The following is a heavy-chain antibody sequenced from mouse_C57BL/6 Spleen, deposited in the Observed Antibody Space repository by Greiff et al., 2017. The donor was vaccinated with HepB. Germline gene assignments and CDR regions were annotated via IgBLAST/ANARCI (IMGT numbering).Heavy chain of an antibody. CDR3: ARRGSSGYENWYFDV. J-gene: IGHJ1*03. CDR1: GYTFPSYW. D-gene: IGHD3-2*02. Sequence: VQLQQPGAELVKPGASVKLSCKASGYTFPSYWMQWVKQRPGQGLEWIGEIDPSDSYTNYNQKFKGKATLTVDTSSSTAYMQLSSLTSEDSAVYYCARRGSSGYENWYFDVWGTGTTVTVSS. V-gene: IGHV1-50*01. CDR2: IDPSDSYT.